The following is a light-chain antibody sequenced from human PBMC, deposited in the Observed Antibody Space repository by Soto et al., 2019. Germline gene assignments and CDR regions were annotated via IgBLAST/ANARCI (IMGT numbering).Light chain of an antibody. J-gene: IGKJ1*01. CDR2: DAS. CDR1: QSVSNN. V-gene: IGKV3-15*01. Sequence: LMTQSQAPLSVSPREIATLSFTSSQSVSNNLAWYQQQSGQAPRLLIYDASTRATCIPARFSGSGSGTEFTLTISGRESGDFAVYYCQQDNHWPPWKFGQGTKVEIK. CDR3: QQDNHWPPWK.